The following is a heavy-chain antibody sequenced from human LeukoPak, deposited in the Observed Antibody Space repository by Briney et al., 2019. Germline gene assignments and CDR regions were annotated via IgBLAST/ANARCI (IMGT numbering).Heavy chain of an antibody. CDR1: GFTFSSYA. Sequence: GGSLRLSCAASGFTFSSYAMHWVRQAPGKGLEWVAVISYDGSNKYYADSVKGRFTISRDNSKSTLYLQMNSLRAEDTAVYYCARDVGAPWGQGTLVTVSS. CDR2: ISYDGSNK. J-gene: IGHJ5*02. V-gene: IGHV3-30-3*01. D-gene: IGHD4-17*01. CDR3: ARDVGAP.